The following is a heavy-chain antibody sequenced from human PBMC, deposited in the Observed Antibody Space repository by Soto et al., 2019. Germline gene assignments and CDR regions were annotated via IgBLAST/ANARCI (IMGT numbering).Heavy chain of an antibody. Sequence: WGSLRLSCAASGFTFSSYAMSWARQAPGKGLEWVSAISGSGGSTYYADSVKGRFTISRDNSKNTLYLQMNSLRAEDTAVYYCAKDLWFGELSLPYWGQGTLVTVSS. CDR1: GFTFSSYA. V-gene: IGHV3-23*01. D-gene: IGHD3-10*01. CDR3: AKDLWFGELSLPY. J-gene: IGHJ4*02. CDR2: ISGSGGST.